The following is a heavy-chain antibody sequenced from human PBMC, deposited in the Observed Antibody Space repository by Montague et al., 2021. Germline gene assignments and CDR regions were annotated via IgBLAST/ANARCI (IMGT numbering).Heavy chain of an antibody. J-gene: IGHJ3*02. CDR3: VKGGYYSYDALEI. D-gene: IGHD3-22*01. CDR2: VNGDGTSI. CDR1: GFIFYKSW. Sequence: SLRLSCAASGFIFYKSWMHWVRQAPGKGLGWVSRVNGDGTSITYVDSVKGRFTVSRDNAKNTVYVQMNTLRAEDTAVYYCVKGGYYSYDALEIWGQGTVVTVSS. V-gene: IGHV3-74*03.